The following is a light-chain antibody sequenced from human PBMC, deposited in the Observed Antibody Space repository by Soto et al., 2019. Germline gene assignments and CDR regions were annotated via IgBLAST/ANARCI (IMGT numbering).Light chain of an antibody. Sequence: QSALTQPASVSGSPGQSITISCTGSGSDIGAYNYVSWYQLHPGKAPKLIIYEDTNRPSGVSDRFSGSKSGNTASLTISGLQAEDEADYYCFSYTSSSTRVFGTGTKLTVL. CDR1: GSDIGAYNY. V-gene: IGLV2-14*01. CDR2: EDT. CDR3: FSYTSSSTRV. J-gene: IGLJ1*01.